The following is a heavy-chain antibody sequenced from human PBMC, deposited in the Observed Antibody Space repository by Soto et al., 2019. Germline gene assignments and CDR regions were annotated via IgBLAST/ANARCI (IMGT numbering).Heavy chain of an antibody. Sequence: QITLKESGPTLVKPTQTPTLTCTFSGFSLSTPGLGVGWIRQSPGKALECLALIFWDDDKRYSSSLKNRLTITKDTSKNQVVLTMTNMGPVDSATYYCAHRPYYGDYGGTFDQWGQGTLVTVSS. CDR3: AHRPYYGDYGGTFDQ. CDR1: GFSLSTPGLG. V-gene: IGHV2-5*02. D-gene: IGHD4-17*01. CDR2: IFWDDDK. J-gene: IGHJ4*02.